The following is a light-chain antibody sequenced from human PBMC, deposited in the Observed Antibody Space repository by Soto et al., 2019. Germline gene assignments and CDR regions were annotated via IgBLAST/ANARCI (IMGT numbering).Light chain of an antibody. Sequence: QSALTQPPSVSGAPGQRVTISCTGSSSNIGAGYDVHWYQQLPGTAPKLLIYDNFNRPSGVPDRFSGSKSGTSASLAITGLQAEDEADYYCQSYDSSLSGYVFGTGTKVTVL. CDR1: SSNIGAGYD. CDR3: QSYDSSLSGYV. CDR2: DNF. V-gene: IGLV1-40*01. J-gene: IGLJ1*01.